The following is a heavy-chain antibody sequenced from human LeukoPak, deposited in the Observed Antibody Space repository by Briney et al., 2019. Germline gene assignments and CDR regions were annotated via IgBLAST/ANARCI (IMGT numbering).Heavy chain of an antibody. D-gene: IGHD3-16*01. J-gene: IGHJ6*02. CDR2: IKQDGSEQ. V-gene: IGHV3-7*05. Sequence: GGSLRLSCAASGFTFSSYWMSWVRQAPGKGLEWVANIKQDGSEQYYVDSVKGRFTISRDNAKNSLYLQMNSLRAEDTALYYCARDGGLYGMDVWGQGTTVTVSS. CDR3: ARDGGLYGMDV. CDR1: GFTFSSYW.